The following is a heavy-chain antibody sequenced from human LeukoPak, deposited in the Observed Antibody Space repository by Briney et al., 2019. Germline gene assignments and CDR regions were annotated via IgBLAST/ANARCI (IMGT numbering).Heavy chain of an antibody. Sequence: GGSLRLSCAASGFTFSSYGMHWVRQAPGKGLGWVANVNEHGSEIYYVDSVKGRFTISRDNAKNSLYLQMNSLRVEDPAVYYCARDQRLLGYCSSIAFYPLYFGYWGQGALVTVSS. J-gene: IGHJ4*02. CDR3: ARDQRLLGYCSSIAFYPLYFGY. CDR1: GFTFSSYG. D-gene: IGHD2-2*01. CDR2: VNEHGSEI. V-gene: IGHV3-7*01.